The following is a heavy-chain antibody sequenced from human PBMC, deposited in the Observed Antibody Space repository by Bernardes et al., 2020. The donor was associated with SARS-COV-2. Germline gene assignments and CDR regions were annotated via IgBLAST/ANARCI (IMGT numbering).Heavy chain of an antibody. D-gene: IGHD1-1*01. Sequence: GSLRLSCTASGFTFNNYAMNWIRQAPGKGLEWVSYISGSGNSIYYRDSLRGRFTISRDNAKNSVSLQMNSLRDEDTAVYYCATVTTPFSPFDYWGQGTQVTVSS. CDR1: GFTFNNYA. CDR3: ATVTTPFSPFDY. V-gene: IGHV3-48*02. J-gene: IGHJ4*02. CDR2: ISGSGNSI.